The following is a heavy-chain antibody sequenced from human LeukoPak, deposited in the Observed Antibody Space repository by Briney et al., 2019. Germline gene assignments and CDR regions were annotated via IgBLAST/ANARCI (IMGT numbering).Heavy chain of an antibody. J-gene: IGHJ4*02. D-gene: IGHD4-17*01. CDR2: ISGSGDST. CDR3: ARGSKDGDYIWWGYFDY. CDR1: GFTFSSYA. Sequence: PGGSLRLSYAASGFTFSSYAISWVRQAPGKGLEWVSTISGSGDSTYYADSVKGRFTISRDNSKNTLYLQMNSLRAEDTAVYYCARGSKDGDYIWWGYFDYWGQGTLVTVSS. V-gene: IGHV3-23*01.